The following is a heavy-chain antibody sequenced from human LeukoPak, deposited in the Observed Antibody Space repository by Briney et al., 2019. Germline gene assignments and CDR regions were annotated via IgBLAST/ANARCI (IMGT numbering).Heavy chain of an antibody. Sequence: SETLSLTCAVYGGSFSGYYWSWIRQPPGKGLEWIGEINHSGSTNYNPSLKSRVTISVDTSKNQFSLKLSSVTAADTAVYYCARDREGGDIVVVVAARYYMDVWGKGTTVTVSS. CDR1: GGSFSGYY. V-gene: IGHV4-34*01. J-gene: IGHJ6*03. CDR3: ARDREGGDIVVVVAARYYMDV. D-gene: IGHD2-15*01. CDR2: INHSGST.